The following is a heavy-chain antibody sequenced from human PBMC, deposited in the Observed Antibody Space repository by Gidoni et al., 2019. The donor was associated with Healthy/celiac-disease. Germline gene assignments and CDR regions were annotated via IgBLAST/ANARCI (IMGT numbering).Heavy chain of an antibody. CDR2: ISGSGGST. D-gene: IGHD3-22*01. CDR3: SNILVGYDSSGYRL. CDR1: GFTLSSYA. V-gene: IGHV3-23*01. Sequence: EVQLLESGGGLVKPGGYLRLACAASGFTLSSYAMSWVRQAPGQGLGLVSAISGSGGSTYYADSVQGRFTISRDNSKNTLYLQMNSLRAEDTAVYYCSNILVGYDSSGYRLWGQGALVTVSS. J-gene: IGHJ4*02.